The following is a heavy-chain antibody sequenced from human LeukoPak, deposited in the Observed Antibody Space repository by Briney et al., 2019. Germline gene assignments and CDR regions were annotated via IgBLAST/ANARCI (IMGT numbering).Heavy chain of an antibody. CDR1: GGSISSGDYY. J-gene: IGHJ3*02. D-gene: IGHD6-25*01. CDR3: ARGAAATGDAFDI. Sequence: SETLSLTCTVSGGSISSGDYYWSWIRQPPGKGLEWIGYIYYGGSTYYNPSLRSRVTISVDTSKNQFSLKLSSVTAADTAVSYCARGAAATGDAFDIWGQGTMVTVSS. CDR2: IYYGGST. V-gene: IGHV4-30-4*08.